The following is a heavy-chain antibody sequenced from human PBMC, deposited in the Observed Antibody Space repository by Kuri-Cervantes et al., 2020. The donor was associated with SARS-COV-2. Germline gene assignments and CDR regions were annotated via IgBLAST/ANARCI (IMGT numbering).Heavy chain of an antibody. Sequence: GGPLRLSCAASGFTLSNYWMSWVRQAPGKGLEWVANIKQDGSERYYVDSVKGRFTISRDNAKNSLYLQMNSLRAEDSAVYYCARDYHDFWSGYYPFEYWGQGTLVTVSS. D-gene: IGHD3-3*01. CDR2: IKQDGSER. CDR1: GFTLSNYW. CDR3: ARDYHDFWSGYYPFEY. V-gene: IGHV3-7*05. J-gene: IGHJ4*02.